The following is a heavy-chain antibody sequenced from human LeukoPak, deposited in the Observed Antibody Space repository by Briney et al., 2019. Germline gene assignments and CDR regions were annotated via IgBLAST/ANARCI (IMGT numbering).Heavy chain of an antibody. J-gene: IGHJ6*04. CDR3: ARGPRGKNGVDV. CDR2: IYYSGST. CDR1: GGSISSSSYY. D-gene: IGHD6-25*01. Sequence: SETLSLTCTVSGGSISSSSYYWGWIRQPPGKGLEWIGSIYYSGSTYYNPSLKSRVTISVDTSKNQFSLKLSSVTAADTAVYYCARGPRGKNGVDVWGKGTTVTVSS. V-gene: IGHV4-39*07.